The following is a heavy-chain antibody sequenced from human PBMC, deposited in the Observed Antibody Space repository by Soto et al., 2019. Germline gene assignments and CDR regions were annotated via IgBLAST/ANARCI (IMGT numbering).Heavy chain of an antibody. CDR1: GGSISSYY. V-gene: IGHV4-59*01. D-gene: IGHD1-1*01. CDR3: ARGDWNDPLWFDP. CDR2: IYYSGST. Sequence: SETLSLTCTVSGGSISSYYWSWIRQPPGKGLEWIGYIYYSGSTNYNPSLKSRVTISVDTSKNQFSLKLSSVTAADTAVYYCARGDWNDPLWFDPWGQGTLGTVSS. J-gene: IGHJ5*02.